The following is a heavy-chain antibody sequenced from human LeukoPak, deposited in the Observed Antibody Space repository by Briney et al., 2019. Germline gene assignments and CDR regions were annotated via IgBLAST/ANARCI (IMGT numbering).Heavy chain of an antibody. CDR1: GFTFNSYA. Sequence: GGSLRLSCAVSGFTFNSYAMHWVRQAPGKGLEWVAVISYDGTNKYYADSVKGRFTISRDNSKNTLYLQMNSLRAEDTSVYSCAKGPFGSGRLTMSYWGQGTLVTVSS. CDR3: AKGPFGSGRLTMSY. D-gene: IGHD3-10*01. CDR2: ISYDGTNK. V-gene: IGHV3-30*18. J-gene: IGHJ4*02.